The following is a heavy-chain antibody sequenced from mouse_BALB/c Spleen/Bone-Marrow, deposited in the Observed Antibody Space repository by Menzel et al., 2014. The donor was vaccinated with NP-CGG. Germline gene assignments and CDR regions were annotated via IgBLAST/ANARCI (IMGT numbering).Heavy chain of an antibody. CDR2: IWAGGGT. CDR1: GFSLTSYG. CDR3: ARGGGSWYFDV. V-gene: IGHV2-9*02. J-gene: IGHJ1*01. Sequence: QVQLKESGPGLVAPSQSLSVTCTASGFSLTSYGVHWVRQPPGKGLEWLGVIWAGGGTNYNSALMSRLSISKDNSKSQVFLKMNSLQTDDTAMYYCARGGGSWYFDVWGAGTTVTVSS.